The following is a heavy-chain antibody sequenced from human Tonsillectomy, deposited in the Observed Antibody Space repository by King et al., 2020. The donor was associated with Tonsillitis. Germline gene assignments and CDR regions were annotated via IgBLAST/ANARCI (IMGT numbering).Heavy chain of an antibody. CDR2: ISGSGAST. D-gene: IGHD6-19*01. CDR3: AKGGEAVAVWFDP. Sequence: VQLVESGGGLVQPGGSLRLSCATSGFTFTSYAMSWVRQAPGKGLEWVSAISGSGASTNYADSVKGRFAISRDNSKNTLYLQMNSLRAEDTAVYYCAKGGEAVAVWFDPWGQGTLLTVSS. V-gene: IGHV3-23*04. J-gene: IGHJ5*02. CDR1: GFTFTSYA.